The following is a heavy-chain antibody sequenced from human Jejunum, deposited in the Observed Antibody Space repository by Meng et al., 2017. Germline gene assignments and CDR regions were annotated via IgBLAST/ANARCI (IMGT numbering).Heavy chain of an antibody. D-gene: IGHD1-26*01. CDR2: IYTGGAT. CDR1: GFTVSTDY. Sequence: EVELVESGGGLVQPGWSLGLSCAASGFTVSTDYMSWLRQAPGKGLEWVSVIYTGGATYYTESVKGRFTISSDISENTLSLQMNSLRAEDTAVYFCARMGGDTYTYWFDPWGQGTLVTVSS. J-gene: IGHJ5*02. V-gene: IGHV3-66*02. CDR3: ARMGGDTYTYWFDP.